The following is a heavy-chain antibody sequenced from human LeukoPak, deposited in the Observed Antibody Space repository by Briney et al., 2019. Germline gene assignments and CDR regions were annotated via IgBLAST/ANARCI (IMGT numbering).Heavy chain of an antibody. CDR3: ARQEIGLRSFDP. CDR1: GGSISRSLYH. CDR2: IYYTGTT. D-gene: IGHD3/OR15-3a*01. J-gene: IGHJ5*02. Sequence: SETLSLTCTVSGGSISRSLYHWGWIRQSPGKNLEWLGSIYYTGTTHYNPSLKSRVTISVDTSKNQFSLNLSSVTAADTAVYYCARQEIGLRSFDPWGQGTLVTVSS. V-gene: IGHV4-39*01.